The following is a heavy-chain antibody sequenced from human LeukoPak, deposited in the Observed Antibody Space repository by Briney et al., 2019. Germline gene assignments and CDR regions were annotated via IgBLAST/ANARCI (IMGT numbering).Heavy chain of an antibody. CDR1: GGSLSSYN. J-gene: IGHJ4*02. D-gene: IGHD6-13*01. CDR2: IYYSGST. CDR3: SRSSSSWPFDY. V-gene: IGHV4-59*01. Sequence: SETLSLTCTVPGGSLSSYNWRWIRQPPGEGLEWIGYIYYSGSTNYNPALKSRVTITANTSKNQFSLKLSSGTAADTAVYYCSRSSSSWPFDYWGQGTLVTVSS.